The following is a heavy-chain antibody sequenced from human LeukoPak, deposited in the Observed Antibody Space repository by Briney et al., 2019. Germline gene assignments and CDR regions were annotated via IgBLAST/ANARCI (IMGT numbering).Heavy chain of an antibody. D-gene: IGHD6-19*01. CDR3: AGELAAVANYYYYYYMDV. CDR2: IYTSGST. Sequence: PSETLSLTCTVSGASISSYYWSWIRQPAGKGLEWIGRIYTSGSTNYNPSLKSRVTMSVDTSKNQFSLKLSSVTAADTAVNYCAGELAAVANYYYYYYMDVWGKGTTVTVSS. J-gene: IGHJ6*03. CDR1: GASISSYY. V-gene: IGHV4-4*07.